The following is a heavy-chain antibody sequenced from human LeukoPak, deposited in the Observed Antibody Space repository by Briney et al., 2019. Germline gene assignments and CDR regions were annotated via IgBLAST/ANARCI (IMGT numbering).Heavy chain of an antibody. CDR2: ISGSGDST. J-gene: IGHJ3*02. Sequence: GGSLRLSCAAPGFTFSSYGMHWVRQAPGKGLEWVSGISGSGDSTYDADSVKGRFTISRDNSKNTLSLQMNSLRAEDTAVYYCAKDPVYTTVTTFPGFDIWGQGTMVIVSS. V-gene: IGHV3-23*01. CDR3: AKDPVYTTVTTFPGFDI. CDR1: GFTFSSYG. D-gene: IGHD4-17*01.